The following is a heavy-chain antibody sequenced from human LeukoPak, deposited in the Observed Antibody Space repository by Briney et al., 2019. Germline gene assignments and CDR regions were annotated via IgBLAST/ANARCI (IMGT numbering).Heavy chain of an antibody. V-gene: IGHV4-34*01. J-gene: IGHJ4*02. Sequence: SSETLSLTCAVYGGSFSGYYWSWIRQPPGKGLEWIGEINHSGSTNYNPSLKSRVTISVDTSKNQFSLKLSSVTAADTAVYYCARGRGNSDYWGQGTLVTVSS. CDR3: ARGRGNSDY. D-gene: IGHD4-23*01. CDR1: GGSFSGYY. CDR2: INHSGST.